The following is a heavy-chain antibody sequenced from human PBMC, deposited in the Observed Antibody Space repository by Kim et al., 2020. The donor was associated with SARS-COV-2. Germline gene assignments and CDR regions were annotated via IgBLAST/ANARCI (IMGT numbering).Heavy chain of an antibody. D-gene: IGHD7-27*01. CDR2: ITPDSNTI. J-gene: IGHJ4*02. V-gene: IGHV3-48*02. CDR1: GFTFNSYS. CDR3: ARDHNCGFDY. Sequence: GGSLRLSCAASGFTFNSYSINWVRQAPGRGLEWISYITPDSNTIYYAASVKGRFTISRDNAKNSLYLQMNSLRDDDTAVYYCARDHNCGFDYWGPGTLV.